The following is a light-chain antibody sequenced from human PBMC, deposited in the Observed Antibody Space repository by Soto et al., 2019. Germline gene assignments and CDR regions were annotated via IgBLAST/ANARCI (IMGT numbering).Light chain of an antibody. V-gene: IGKV3-20*01. CDR2: GAS. J-gene: IGKJ5*01. CDR3: QQFSSSPIT. Sequence: EIVLTQSPGTLSLSPGERATLSCIASQGVSGSYFAWYQQKPGQAPRLLTHGASSRATGIPDRFSGSGSGTDFTLTISRLEPEDFAVYYCQQFSSSPITFGQGTRLEI. CDR1: QGVSGSY.